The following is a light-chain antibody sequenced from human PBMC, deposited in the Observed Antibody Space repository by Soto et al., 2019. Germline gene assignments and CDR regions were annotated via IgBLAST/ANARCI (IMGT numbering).Light chain of an antibody. CDR2: GAS. CDR3: QQYHNWPPIT. V-gene: IGKV3-15*01. CDR1: QSVSTK. Sequence: EILMTQSPATLCVSPGGTASLSCSASQSVSTKLSWYQQKPGQAPRLLINGASTRATGVPARFSGWGSGTEFTLTISSLQSEDFAVYYCQQYHNWPPITFGQGTRLENK. J-gene: IGKJ5*01.